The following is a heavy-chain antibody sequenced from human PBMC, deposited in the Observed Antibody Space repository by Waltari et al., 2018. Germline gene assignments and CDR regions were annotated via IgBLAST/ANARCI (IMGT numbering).Heavy chain of an antibody. CDR1: GGSISGFY. Sequence: QVQLQESGPSLLKPSETLSLMGTVCGGSISGFYWSWVRQPPGKGLDWIGYIYYTGSTNFNPSLKSRVTMSVDTSKNQFSLKLSSVTAADTAFYYCARGGGGDWEWFDPWGQGTLVTVSS. CDR2: IYYTGST. J-gene: IGHJ5*02. V-gene: IGHV4-59*01. CDR3: ARGGGGDWEWFDP. D-gene: IGHD2-21*02.